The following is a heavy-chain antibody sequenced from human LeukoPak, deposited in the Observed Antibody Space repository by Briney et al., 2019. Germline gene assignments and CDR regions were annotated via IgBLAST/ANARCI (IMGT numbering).Heavy chain of an antibody. V-gene: IGHV3-69-1*01. D-gene: IGHD3-9*01. Sequence: GGSLRLPCAASGFTLSDYYMSWIRQAPGKGLQWVSHISNSGTIYYADSVKGRFTISRDNAENTLYLQMNSLRAEDTAVYYCARASGTDATGYVQIDLWGQGTLVTVSS. CDR1: GFTLSDYY. CDR2: ISNSGTI. J-gene: IGHJ5*02. CDR3: ARASGTDATGYVQIDL.